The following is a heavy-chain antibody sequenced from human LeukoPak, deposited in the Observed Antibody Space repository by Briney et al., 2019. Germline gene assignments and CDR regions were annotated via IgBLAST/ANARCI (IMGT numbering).Heavy chain of an antibody. D-gene: IGHD1-26*01. CDR2: IWSDGNNK. V-gene: IGHV3-33*01. J-gene: IGHJ4*02. CDR1: GFSFGTSG. Sequence: PGGSLRLSCAASGFSFGTSGMHWVRQAPGKGLEWVAVIWSDGNNKNYPDSVKGRFTISRDNSKNTLYLQMNSLRAEDTAVYYCARDQGGSPFDYWGQGTLVTVSS. CDR3: ARDQGGSPFDY.